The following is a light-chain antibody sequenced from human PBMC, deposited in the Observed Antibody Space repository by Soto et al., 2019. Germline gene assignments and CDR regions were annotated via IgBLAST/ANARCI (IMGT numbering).Light chain of an antibody. CDR1: SSDVGGYNY. Sequence: QSALTQPAPVSGSPGQSITISCTGTSSDVGGYNYVSWYQQHPGKAPKLMIYEVSNRPSGVSNRFSGSKSANTASLTISGLQAEDEADYYCSSYTSRTTLVFGTGTKITVL. J-gene: IGLJ1*01. V-gene: IGLV2-14*01. CDR3: SSYTSRTTLV. CDR2: EVS.